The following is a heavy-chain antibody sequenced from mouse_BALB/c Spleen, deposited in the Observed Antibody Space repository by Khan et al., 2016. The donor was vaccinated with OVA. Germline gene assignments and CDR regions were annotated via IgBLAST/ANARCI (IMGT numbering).Heavy chain of an antibody. D-gene: IGHD2-14*01. CDR2: INSNGGTS. V-gene: IGHV5-6-3*01. Sequence: EVQLVESGGGLVQPGGSLKLSCAASGFTLSGYGMSWVRQTPDKRLELVATINSNGGTSYYPDSVKGRFTISRDNAKNTLHLQMSSLKSEDTAMYYCARVYYRYDEGYWYFDVWGAGTTVTVSS. CDR1: GFTLSGYG. J-gene: IGHJ1*01. CDR3: ARVYYRYDEGYWYFDV.